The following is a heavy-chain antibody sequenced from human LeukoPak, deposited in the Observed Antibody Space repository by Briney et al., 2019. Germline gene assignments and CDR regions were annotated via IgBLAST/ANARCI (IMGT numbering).Heavy chain of an antibody. CDR1: GDSVSSDSVI. CDR3: ARDRPGDYPFDY. D-gene: IGHD4-17*01. J-gene: IGHJ4*02. Sequence: SQTLSLTCVISGDSVSSDSVIWNWIRQSPSRGLEWLGRTYYRSEWYNDYAVSVKSRITINPDTSKNQFSLQLNSVTPEDTAVYYCARDRPGDYPFDYWGQGTLVTVSS. V-gene: IGHV6-1*01. CDR2: TYYRSEWYN.